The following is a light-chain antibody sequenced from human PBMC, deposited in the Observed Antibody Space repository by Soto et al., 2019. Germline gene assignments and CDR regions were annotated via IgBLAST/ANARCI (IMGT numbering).Light chain of an antibody. V-gene: IGKV2-28*01. Sequence: EIVMTQSPLTLPVTPGEPASMSCRSSQSLLYNNTFNYLDWYLRKPGQSPHLLIYLGSNRASGVPDRFSGSGSGTDFSLKISRVEAEDVGTYYCMQALQSLTFGQGTRLEIK. J-gene: IGKJ5*01. CDR3: MQALQSLT. CDR1: QSLLYNNTFNY. CDR2: LGS.